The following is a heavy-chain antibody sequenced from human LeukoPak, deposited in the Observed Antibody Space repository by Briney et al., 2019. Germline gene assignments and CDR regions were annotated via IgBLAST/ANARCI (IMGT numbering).Heavy chain of an antibody. CDR1: GFTFDDYG. J-gene: IGHJ4*02. D-gene: IGHD3-22*01. CDR3: ARGDSRFGY. CDR2: MNWKGDRT. Sequence: GGSLRLSCAASGFTFDDYGMSWVRQGPGKGLEWVSNMNWKGDRTGYADSVKGRFTISGDNAKNSLYLQMNSLRAEDTALYYCARGDSRFGYWGQGTLVTVSS. V-gene: IGHV3-20*04.